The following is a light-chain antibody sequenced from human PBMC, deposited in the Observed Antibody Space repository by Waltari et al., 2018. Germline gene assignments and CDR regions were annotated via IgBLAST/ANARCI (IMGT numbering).Light chain of an antibody. CDR3: AAWDDSLNAVI. Sequence: QSVLTQPPSASGTPGQRVSLSCSGSSSNIGSNSVNWYQQLPGTAPKLLIYRDYQRPLGVPARFSGSKFGTSASLAISWLQSEDEADYYCAAWDDSLNAVIFGGGTKLTVL. CDR2: RDY. CDR1: SSNIGSNS. J-gene: IGLJ2*01. V-gene: IGLV1-44*01.